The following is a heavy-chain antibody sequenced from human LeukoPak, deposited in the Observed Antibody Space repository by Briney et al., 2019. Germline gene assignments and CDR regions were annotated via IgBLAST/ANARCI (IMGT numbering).Heavy chain of an antibody. D-gene: IGHD6-19*01. CDR3: ARDLRWLVLGGLIDY. J-gene: IGHJ4*02. Sequence: GASVKVSCKASGYTFTGYYMHWVRQAPGQGLEWMGWINPNSGGTNYAQKFQGRVTMTRDTSISTAYMELSRLRSDDTAVYYCARDLRWLVLGGLIDYWGPGTLVTVSS. CDR2: INPNSGGT. CDR1: GYTFTGYY. V-gene: IGHV1-2*02.